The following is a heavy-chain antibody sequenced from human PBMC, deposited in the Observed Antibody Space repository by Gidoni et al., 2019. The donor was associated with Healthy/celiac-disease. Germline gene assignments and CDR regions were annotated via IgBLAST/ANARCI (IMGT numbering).Heavy chain of an antibody. D-gene: IGHD5-18*01. J-gene: IGHJ3*02. CDR2: INHSGST. CDR3: ARAKGGYSYGYHSGAFDI. Sequence: QVQLQQWGAGLLKPSETLSLTCAVYGGSFSGYYWSWIRQPPGKGLEWIGEINHSGSTNYNPSLKSRVTISVDTSKNQFSLKLSSVTAADTAVYYCARAKGGYSYGYHSGAFDIWGQGTMVTVSS. V-gene: IGHV4-34*01. CDR1: GGSFSGYY.